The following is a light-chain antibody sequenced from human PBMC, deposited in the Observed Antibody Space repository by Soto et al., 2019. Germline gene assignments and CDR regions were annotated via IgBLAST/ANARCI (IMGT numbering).Light chain of an antibody. CDR3: SSYTSSNSVV. J-gene: IGLJ2*01. V-gene: IGLV2-14*01. CDR2: EVT. CDR1: SSDVGDYDY. Sequence: QSVLTQPSSVSGSPGQSITISCTGTSSDVGDYDYVSWSQKHPDRAPKLIIYEVTNRPSGVSNRFSGSKSGNTASLSISGLQAEDEADYYCSSYTSSNSVVFGGGTKGTVL.